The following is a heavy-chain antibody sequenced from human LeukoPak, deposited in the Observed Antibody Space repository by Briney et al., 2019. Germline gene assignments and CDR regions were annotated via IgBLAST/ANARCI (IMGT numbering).Heavy chain of an antibody. CDR1: GYSFTSYY. Sequence: GASVKVSCKASGYSFTSYYIHWVRQAPGQGLEWMGWINPNSGGTNYAQKFQGRVTMTRDTSSSTAYMELSSLRSQDSTVYYCARGLGYCSGGSCNDYWGQGTLVTVSS. J-gene: IGHJ4*02. CDR3: ARGLGYCSGGSCNDY. D-gene: IGHD2-15*01. V-gene: IGHV1-2*02. CDR2: INPNSGGT.